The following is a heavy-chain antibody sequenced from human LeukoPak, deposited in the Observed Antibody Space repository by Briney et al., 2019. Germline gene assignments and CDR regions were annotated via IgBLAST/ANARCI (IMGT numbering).Heavy chain of an antibody. CDR2: FDPEDGET. CDR1: GYTLTELS. D-gene: IGHD3-22*01. V-gene: IGHV1-24*01. J-gene: IGHJ4*02. Sequence: GASVNVSCKVSGYTLTELSMHWVRQAPGKGLEWMGGFDPEDGETIYAQKFQGRVTMTEDTSTDTAYMELSSLRSEDTAVYYCASRGHYYDSSGYRVYYFDYWGQGTLVTVSS. CDR3: ASRGHYYDSSGYRVYYFDY.